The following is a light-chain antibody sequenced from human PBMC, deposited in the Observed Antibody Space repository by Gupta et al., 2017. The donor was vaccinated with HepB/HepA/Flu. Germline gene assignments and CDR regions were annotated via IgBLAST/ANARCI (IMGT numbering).Light chain of an antibody. Sequence: DIQMTQSPSTLSASVGDRVTITCRASQSISTWLAWYQQKPGKAPNLLIYKASSLESGVPSRFSGSGSGTEFTLTISSLQPDDFATYYCQHENNSPLTFGGGTKVEIK. CDR3: QHENNSPLT. CDR1: QSISTW. CDR2: KAS. J-gene: IGKJ4*01. V-gene: IGKV1-5*03.